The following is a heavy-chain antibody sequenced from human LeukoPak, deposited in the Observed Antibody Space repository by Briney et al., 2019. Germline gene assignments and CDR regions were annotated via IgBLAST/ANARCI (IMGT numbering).Heavy chain of an antibody. Sequence: GASVTVSCTASGYTFDSYGISWVRQAPGQGLEWMGGIIPIFGTANYAQKFQGRVTITADESTSTAYMELSSLRSEDTAVYYCARVGSGSYGRVYWGQGTLVTVSS. CDR1: GYTFDSYG. J-gene: IGHJ4*02. V-gene: IGHV1-69*13. CDR2: IIPIFGTA. D-gene: IGHD1-26*01. CDR3: ARVGSGSYGRVY.